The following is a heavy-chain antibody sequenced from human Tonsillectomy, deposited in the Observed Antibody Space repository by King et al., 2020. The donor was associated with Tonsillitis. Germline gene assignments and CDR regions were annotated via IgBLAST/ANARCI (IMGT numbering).Heavy chain of an antibody. CDR2: ISYDGSNK. J-gene: IGHJ6*02. CDR3: ARRDGALDYYYYGMDV. V-gene: IGHV3-30-3*01. D-gene: IGHD4-17*01. Sequence: VQLVESGGGVVQPGRSLRLSCAASGFTFSSYAMHWVRQAPGKGLEWLADISYDGSNKYYADSVKGRLTISRDNSKNTLSLQMNSLRVEDTAGYYCARRDGALDYYYYGMDVWGQGTTVTVSS. CDR1: GFTFSSYA.